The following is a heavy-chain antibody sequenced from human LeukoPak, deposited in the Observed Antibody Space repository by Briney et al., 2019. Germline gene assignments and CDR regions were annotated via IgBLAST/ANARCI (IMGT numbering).Heavy chain of an antibody. D-gene: IGHD2-2*01. CDR1: GFTFDNYA. CDR2: ISWNSGSI. J-gene: IGHJ6*03. Sequence: GGSLRLSCAASGFTFDNYAMHWVRQAPGKGLEWVSAISWNSGSINYADSVKGRFTISRDNAKNSLYLQMNSLRAEDTAVYYCARGRVRIPAAMRYYYMDVWGKGTTVTVSS. CDR3: ARGRVRIPAAMRYYYMDV. V-gene: IGHV3-9*01.